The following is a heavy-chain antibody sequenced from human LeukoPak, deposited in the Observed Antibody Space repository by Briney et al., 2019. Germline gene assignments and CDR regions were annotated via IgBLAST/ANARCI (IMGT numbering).Heavy chain of an antibody. CDR2: INPSGGST. CDR1: GYTFTSYY. Sequence: ASVKVSCKASGYTFTSYYMHWVRQAPGQGLEWMGIINPSGGSTSYAQKSQGRVTMTRDTSTSAVYMELSSLRSEDTAVYYCARDHWELHPLDYWGQGTLVTVSS. J-gene: IGHJ4*02. V-gene: IGHV1-46*01. D-gene: IGHD1-26*01. CDR3: ARDHWELHPLDY.